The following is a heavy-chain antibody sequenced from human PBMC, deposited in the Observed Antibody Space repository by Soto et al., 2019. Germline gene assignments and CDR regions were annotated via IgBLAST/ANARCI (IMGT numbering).Heavy chain of an antibody. Sequence: QVQLVDSGGGVVQPGRSLRLSCAASGFTFSTYGMHWVRQAPGKGLEWVAVISYDGSNKYYADSVKGRFTISRDNSKNTLYLQMNSLRAEDSAMYYCAFRYCRSGSCHGYDAFDIWGQGTMVTVSS. D-gene: IGHD2-2*01. CDR1: GFTFSTYG. CDR2: ISYDGSNK. V-gene: IGHV3-30*03. J-gene: IGHJ3*02. CDR3: AFRYCRSGSCHGYDAFDI.